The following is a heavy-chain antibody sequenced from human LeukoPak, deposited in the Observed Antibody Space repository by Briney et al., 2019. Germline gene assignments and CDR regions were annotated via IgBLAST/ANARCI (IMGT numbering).Heavy chain of an antibody. D-gene: IGHD3-10*01. Sequence: GGSLRLSCAASGFTFSGSALHWVRQASGKGLEWVGRIRNTANGYATAYAASVKGRFTISRDDSKNTAYLQMDSLKTEDTAVYYCTGNYYGSGSYADFDYWGQGTLVTVSS. CDR2: IRNTANGYAT. V-gene: IGHV3-73*01. CDR1: GFTFSGSA. CDR3: TGNYYGSGSYADFDY. J-gene: IGHJ4*02.